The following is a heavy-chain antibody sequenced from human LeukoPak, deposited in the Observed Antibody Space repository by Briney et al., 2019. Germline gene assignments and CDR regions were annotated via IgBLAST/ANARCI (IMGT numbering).Heavy chain of an antibody. CDR1: GYTFTNFY. D-gene: IGHD1-14*01. Sequence: ASVTVSCKASGYTFTNFYLHWVRQAPGQGLEWMGIINPTTGSTTYAQKLQGRVTMTRDMSTSTVYVELSSLRSEDTAVYFCARDLNPQSIGMRAFDIWGQGTMVTASS. J-gene: IGHJ3*02. CDR3: ARDLNPQSIGMRAFDI. CDR2: INPTTGST. V-gene: IGHV1-46*01.